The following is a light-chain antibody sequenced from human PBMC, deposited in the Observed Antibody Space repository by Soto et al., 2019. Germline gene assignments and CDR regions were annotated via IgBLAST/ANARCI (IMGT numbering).Light chain of an antibody. CDR1: SSNIGAGYD. CDR3: QSYDSSLSVV. CDR2: GNT. V-gene: IGLV1-40*01. J-gene: IGLJ2*01. Sequence: QPVLTQPPSVSGAPGQRVTISCTGSSSNIGAGYDVHWYQQVPGTAPKLLIYGNTNRPSGVPDRFSGSKSGTSASLAITGLQTDDEADYYCQSYDSSLSVVFGGGTQLTVL.